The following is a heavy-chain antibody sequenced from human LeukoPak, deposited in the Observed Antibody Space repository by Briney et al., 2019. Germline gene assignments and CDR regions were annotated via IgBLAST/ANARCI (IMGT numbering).Heavy chain of an antibody. J-gene: IGHJ4*02. D-gene: IGHD5-12*01. CDR1: GFSFNNYA. CDR3: AKGAYDYIEIAYFDY. CDR2: IIGSSGTT. Sequence: GGSLSLSCFASGFSFNNYALNWVRQAPGKGLEWVSLIIGSSGTTFYADSVKGRFTISRDKSKSTLYLQMNSLRAEDTAVYYCAKGAYDYIEIAYFDYWGQGSLVTVSS. V-gene: IGHV3-23*01.